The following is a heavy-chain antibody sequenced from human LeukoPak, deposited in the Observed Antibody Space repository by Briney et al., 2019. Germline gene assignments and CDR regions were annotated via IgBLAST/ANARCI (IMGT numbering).Heavy chain of an antibody. J-gene: IGHJ4*02. Sequence: GGSLRLSCAASGFTFSSYWMSWVRQAPGKGLEWVANIKQDGSEKYYVDSVKGRFTISRDNAKTSLYLQMNSLRAEDTAVYYCARERNGYYYDSSGFWYFDSWGQGTLVTVSS. V-gene: IGHV3-7*03. CDR1: GFTFSSYW. D-gene: IGHD3-22*01. CDR3: ARERNGYYYDSSGFWYFDS. CDR2: IKQDGSEK.